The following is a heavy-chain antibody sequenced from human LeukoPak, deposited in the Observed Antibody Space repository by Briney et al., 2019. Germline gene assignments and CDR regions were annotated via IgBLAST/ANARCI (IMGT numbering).Heavy chain of an antibody. CDR1: GFTVSSNH. V-gene: IGHV3-7*03. CDR2: IKQGGSEK. CDR3: SRATYSSSWYSGWAY. Sequence: GGSLRLSCAASGFTVSSNHMSWVRQAPGKGLEWVANIKQGGSEKYYVDSVKGRFTISRDNAKNSLYLQMDSLRAEDTAVYYCSRATYSSSWYSGWAYWGQGTLVTVSS. J-gene: IGHJ4*02. D-gene: IGHD6-13*01.